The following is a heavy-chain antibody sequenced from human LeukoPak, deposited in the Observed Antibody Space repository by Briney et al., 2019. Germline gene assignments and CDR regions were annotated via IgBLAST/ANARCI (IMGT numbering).Heavy chain of an antibody. J-gene: IGHJ4*02. CDR1: GFTFSSYA. V-gene: IGHV3-23*01. CDR3: AKGSRGCSGYLVGYYFDE. CDR2: ISGSGGST. D-gene: IGHD5-12*01. Sequence: AGGSLRLSCAASGFTFSSYAMSWVRQAPGKGLEWVSGISGSGGSTYYADSVKGRFIISRDNSEDTLYLQMNSLRAEDTAVYYCAKGSRGCSGYLVGYYFDEWGQGTLVTVSS.